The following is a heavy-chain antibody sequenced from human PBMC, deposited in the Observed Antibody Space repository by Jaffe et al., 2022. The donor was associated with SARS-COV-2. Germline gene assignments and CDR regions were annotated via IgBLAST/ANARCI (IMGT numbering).Heavy chain of an antibody. Sequence: QVQLVQSGAEVKKPGASVKVSCKASGYTFTSYYMHWVRQAPGQGLEWMGIINPSGGSTSYAQKFQGRVTMTRDTSTSTVYMELSSLRSEDTAVYYCARVSRGDYGDYSLGYWGQGTLVTVSS. V-gene: IGHV1-46*01. CDR1: GYTFTSYY. J-gene: IGHJ4*02. D-gene: IGHD4-17*01. CDR2: INPSGGST. CDR3: ARVSRGDYGDYSLGY.